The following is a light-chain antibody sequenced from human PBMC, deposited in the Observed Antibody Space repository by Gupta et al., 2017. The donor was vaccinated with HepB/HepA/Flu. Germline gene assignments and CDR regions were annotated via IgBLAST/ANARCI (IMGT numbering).Light chain of an antibody. J-gene: IGLJ7*01. CDR2: SNN. Sequence: QSVLTQPPSASGTPGQRVTISCSGSNSNIGSNTLNWYQQLPGTAPKLLIYSNNQRPSGVPDRFSGSKSGTSASLAISGLQSEDEADYYCAAWDDSLNGAVFGGGTQLTVL. CDR1: NSNIGSNT. CDR3: AAWDDSLNGAV. V-gene: IGLV1-44*01.